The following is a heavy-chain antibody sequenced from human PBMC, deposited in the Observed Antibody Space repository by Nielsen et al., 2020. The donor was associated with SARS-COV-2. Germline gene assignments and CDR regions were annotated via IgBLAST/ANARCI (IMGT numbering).Heavy chain of an antibody. CDR1: GGSMNRYY. D-gene: IGHD3-3*01. V-gene: IGHV4-59*08. CDR3: ARHLRITIFGVVITGPFDY. CDR2: IDYSGNT. Sequence: SETLSLTCTVSGGSMNRYYWSWIRQPPGKGLEWIGYIDYSGNTNYNPSLKSRVTISVDTSKNQFSLKLSSVTAADTAVYYCARHLRITIFGVVITGPFDYWGQGTLVTVSS. J-gene: IGHJ4*02.